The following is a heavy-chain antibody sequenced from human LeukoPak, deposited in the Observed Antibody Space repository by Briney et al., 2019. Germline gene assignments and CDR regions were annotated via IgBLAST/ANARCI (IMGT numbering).Heavy chain of an antibody. J-gene: IGHJ6*02. CDR2: ISAYNGNT. CDR3: ARRAYSSSWYYYYGMDV. D-gene: IGHD6-13*01. V-gene: IGHV1-18*01. Sequence: ASVKVSCKASGYTFTSYGISWVRQAPGQGLEWMGWISAYNGNTNYAQKLQGRVTMTTDTSTSTAYMELRSLRSDDTAVYYCARRAYSSSWYYYYGMDVWGQGTTVTVSS. CDR1: GYTFTSYG.